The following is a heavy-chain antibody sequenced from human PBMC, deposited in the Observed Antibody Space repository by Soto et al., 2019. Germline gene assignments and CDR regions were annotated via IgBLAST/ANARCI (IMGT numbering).Heavy chain of an antibody. Sequence: QVQLQESGPGLVKPSQTLSLTCTVSGGSISSVGYYWSWIRQHPGKGLEWIGDIYYSGSTYYNHSLTSRVTISIDTSKNPFSLKLTSVTAADTAVYYCATVRVTFDYYCDYWGQGTLVTVSS. V-gene: IGHV4-31*03. CDR3: ATVRVTFDYYCDY. CDR2: IYYSGST. CDR1: GGSISSVGYY. D-gene: IGHD4-4*01. J-gene: IGHJ4*02.